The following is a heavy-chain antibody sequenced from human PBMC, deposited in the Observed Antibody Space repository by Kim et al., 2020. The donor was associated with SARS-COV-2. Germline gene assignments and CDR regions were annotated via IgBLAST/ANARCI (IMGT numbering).Heavy chain of an antibody. CDR3: ARGLRNGSGSYSPYYYGMDV. D-gene: IGHD3-10*01. CDR2: IYYSGST. Sequence: SETLSLTCTVSGGSISSYYWSWIRQPPGKGLEWIGYIYYSGSTNYNPSLKSRVTISVDTSKNQFSLKLSSVTAADTAVYYCARGLRNGSGSYSPYYYGMDVWGQGTTVTVSS. V-gene: IGHV4-59*01. CDR1: GGSISSYY. J-gene: IGHJ6*02.